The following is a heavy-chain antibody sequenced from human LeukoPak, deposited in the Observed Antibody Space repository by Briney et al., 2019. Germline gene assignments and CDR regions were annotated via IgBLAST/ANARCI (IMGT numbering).Heavy chain of an antibody. Sequence: SETLSRTCTFSGGSISGSYWSWLRQPPGKGLEWIGYIYNSGSTNHNPSLKSRVTISVDTSKNQFSLRVSSVTAADTAVYYCARGRQTYDTSGTPTHYFAFWGQGTLVTVFS. CDR3: ARGRQTYDTSGTPTHYFAF. J-gene: IGHJ4*02. CDR1: GGSISGSY. CDR2: IYNSGST. V-gene: IGHV4-59*01. D-gene: IGHD3-22*01.